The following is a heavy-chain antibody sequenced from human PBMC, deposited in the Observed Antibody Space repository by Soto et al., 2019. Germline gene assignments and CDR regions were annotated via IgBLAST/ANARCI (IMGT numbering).Heavy chain of an antibody. Sequence: QVQLQESGPGLVKPSGTLSLTCAVSGDSISSAYWWSWVRQSPGKGLEWIGEIHHSGSTTFNPSLTSRVIMLIDKFKNQFSLKLSSVTAADTAVYFCARAERQQQRDKWGQGTLVSVSS. J-gene: IGHJ4*02. CDR3: ARAERQQQRDK. D-gene: IGHD6-13*01. CDR1: GDSISSAYW. V-gene: IGHV4-4*02. CDR2: IHHSGST.